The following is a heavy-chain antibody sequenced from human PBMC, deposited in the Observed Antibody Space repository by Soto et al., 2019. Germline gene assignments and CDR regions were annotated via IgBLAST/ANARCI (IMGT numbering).Heavy chain of an antibody. CDR2: ISSSSSTI. J-gene: IGHJ4*02. D-gene: IGHD1-26*01. V-gene: IGHV3-48*01. CDR3: ARVVISGSYLDY. Sequence: GALRLSWAASGLTFSIYSMNWVRQAPGKGLEWVSYISSSSSTIYYADSVKGRFTISRDNAKNSLYLQMNSLRAEDTAVYYCARVVISGSYLDYWGQGTLVTVSS. CDR1: GLTFSIYS.